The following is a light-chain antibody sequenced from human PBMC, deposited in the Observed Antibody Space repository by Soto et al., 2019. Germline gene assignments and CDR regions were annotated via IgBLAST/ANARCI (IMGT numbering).Light chain of an antibody. V-gene: IGKV1-5*03. J-gene: IGKJ1*01. Sequence: DIQMTQSPSTLSASVGDRVTITCRASQSISGWLAWYQQKPGKAPKLLIYQASYLQSGVPSRFRGSGYVTEFTLTISSLQPDDFATYYCQQYDSFSRNFGQGTKVEL. CDR2: QAS. CDR1: QSISGW. CDR3: QQYDSFSRN.